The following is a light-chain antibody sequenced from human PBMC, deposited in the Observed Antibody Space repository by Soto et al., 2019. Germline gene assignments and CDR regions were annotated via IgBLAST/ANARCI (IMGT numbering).Light chain of an antibody. J-gene: IGKJ3*01. V-gene: IGKV1-8*01. CDR2: AAS. CDR1: QGISSY. CDR3: QQDYSYPFT. Sequence: AIRMTQSPSSFSASTGDRVTITCRASQGISSYLAWYQQKPGKAPKLLIYAASTLQSGVPSRFSGSASGTDFTLTLSCLESEDSATFYCQQDYSYPFTFGPGTKVDI.